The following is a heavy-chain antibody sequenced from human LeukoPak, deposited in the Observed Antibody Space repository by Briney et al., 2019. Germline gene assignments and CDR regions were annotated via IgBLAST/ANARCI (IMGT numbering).Heavy chain of an antibody. D-gene: IGHD2-15*01. V-gene: IGHV4-59*08. CDR3: ARVDCSGGSCYSKVIPY. CDR2: LDYSGRA. Sequence: PSETLSLTCTVSGGSISSYYWTWIRQPPGKGLEWIGYLDYSGRANYNPSLKSRVTISVDTSKNQFSLKLSSVTAADTAVYYCARVDCSGGSCYSKVIPYWGQGTLVTVSS. J-gene: IGHJ4*02. CDR1: GGSISSYY.